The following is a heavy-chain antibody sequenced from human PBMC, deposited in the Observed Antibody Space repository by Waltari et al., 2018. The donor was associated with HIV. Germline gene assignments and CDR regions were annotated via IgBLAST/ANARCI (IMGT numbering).Heavy chain of an antibody. J-gene: IGHJ6*02. CDR3: ARGIPQSNWGHYYFCMDV. V-gene: IGHV3-33*01. CDR1: GFTFRSCG. D-gene: IGHD7-27*01. CDR2: RWYDGSNK. Sequence: QVQPVASAGGAVEPGRSLRLSSAAPGFTFRSCGMHWVSQAPGKGLEWMAVRWYDGSNKYYGASVKGRFTSSRDNSKNTLYLQMNSLIAEDTAVYYCARGIPQSNWGHYYFCMDVWGQGPTVTVSS.